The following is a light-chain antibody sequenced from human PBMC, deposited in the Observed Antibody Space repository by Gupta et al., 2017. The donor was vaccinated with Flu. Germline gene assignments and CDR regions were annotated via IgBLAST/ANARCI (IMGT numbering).Light chain of an antibody. J-gene: IGKJ1*01. Sequence: EIVMTQSPATLSVSPGERATLSCRASQSVSSNLAWYQQKPGQAPRLLIYGASTRATGIPARFSGSGSGTEFTLTISSRQSEDFAVYYCQQYNNWPPVTFGQGTKVEIK. CDR3: QQYNNWPPVT. V-gene: IGKV3-15*01. CDR2: GAS. CDR1: QSVSSN.